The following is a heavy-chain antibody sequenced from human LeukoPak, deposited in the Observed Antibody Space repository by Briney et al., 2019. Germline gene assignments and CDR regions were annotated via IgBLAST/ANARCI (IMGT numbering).Heavy chain of an antibody. V-gene: IGHV3-53*01. J-gene: IGHJ4*02. CDR2: IYSGGST. D-gene: IGHD3-22*01. CDR1: GFTVSSYY. Sequence: GGSLRLSCAASGFTVSSYYMSWVRQAPGKGLEWVSVIYSGGSTYYADSVKGRFTISRDNSKNTLYLQMNSLRAEDTAVYYCASINYYDSSGYHWGQGTLVTVSS. CDR3: ASINYYDSSGYH.